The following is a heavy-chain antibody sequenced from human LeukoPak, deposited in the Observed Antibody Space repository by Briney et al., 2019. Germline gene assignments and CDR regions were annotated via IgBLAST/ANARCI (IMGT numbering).Heavy chain of an antibody. Sequence: ASVKVSCKASGYTFSIYGFSWVRQAPGQGLEWMGWMNFNSGNTGYAQKFQGRLTITRITSISTAYMELSSLRSEDTAVYYCAREASRSFDYWGQGTLVTVSS. CDR3: AREASRSFDY. CDR1: GYTFSIYG. J-gene: IGHJ4*02. CDR2: MNFNSGNT. V-gene: IGHV1-8*03. D-gene: IGHD2-15*01.